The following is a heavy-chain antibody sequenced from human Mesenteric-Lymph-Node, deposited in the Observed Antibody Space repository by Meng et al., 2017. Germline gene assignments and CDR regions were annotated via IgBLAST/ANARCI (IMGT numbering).Heavy chain of an antibody. Sequence: QVHLRESGPGLGRPSETLSLTFNCSRDSVTSGTYSWSWLRQPPGKGLEWIGEIYHSGSTNYNPSLKSRVTISVDKSKNQFSLKLSSVTAADTAIYYCAGRQWLGPQWGQGTLVTVSS. CDR2: IYHSGST. V-gene: IGHV4-61*01. D-gene: IGHD6-19*01. CDR3: AGRQWLGPQ. J-gene: IGHJ4*02. CDR1: RDSVTSGTYS.